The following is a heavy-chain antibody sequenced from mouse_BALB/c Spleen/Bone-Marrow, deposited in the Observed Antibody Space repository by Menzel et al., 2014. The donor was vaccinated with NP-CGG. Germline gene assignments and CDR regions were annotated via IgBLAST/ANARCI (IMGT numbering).Heavy chain of an antibody. CDR1: GYTFTDYA. D-gene: IGHD2-10*02. J-gene: IGHJ4*01. CDR3: ARSEYGNSYAMDY. Sequence: VQLQQSGPELVRPGVSVKISCKGSGYTFTDYAMHWVKQSHAKSLEWIGVISTYSGNTNYNQKFKGKATKTVDKSSSTAYMELARLTSEDSAIYYCARSEYGNSYAMDYWGQGTSVTVSS. V-gene: IGHV1-67*01. CDR2: ISTYSGNT.